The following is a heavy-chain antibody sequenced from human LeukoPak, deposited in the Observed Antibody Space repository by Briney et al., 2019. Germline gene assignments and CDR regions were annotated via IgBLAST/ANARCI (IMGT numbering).Heavy chain of an antibody. CDR2: ISSSSSTI. CDR3: AREVYSSGWSSFDY. D-gene: IGHD6-19*01. Sequence: GGSLRLSRAASGFTFSTYSMNWVRQAPGKGLEWVSYISSSSSTIYYADSVKGRFTTSRDTAKNSLYLQMNSLRDEDTAVYYCAREVYSSGWSSFDYWGQGTLVTVSS. V-gene: IGHV3-48*02. J-gene: IGHJ4*02. CDR1: GFTFSTYS.